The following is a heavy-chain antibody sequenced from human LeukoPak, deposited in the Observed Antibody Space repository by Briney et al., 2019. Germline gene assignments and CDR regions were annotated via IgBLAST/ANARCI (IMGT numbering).Heavy chain of an antibody. CDR1: GFTFSTYW. CDR3: AKDRAFGSGSYHDAFDI. J-gene: IGHJ3*02. Sequence: GGSLRLSCGASGFTFSTYWMSWVRQAPGKGLEWVASINQDGSQKYYVDSVKGRFTISRDNSKNTLYLQMNSLRAEDTAVYYCAKDRAFGSGSYHDAFDIRGQGTMVTVSS. D-gene: IGHD3-10*01. CDR2: INQDGSQK. V-gene: IGHV3-7*01.